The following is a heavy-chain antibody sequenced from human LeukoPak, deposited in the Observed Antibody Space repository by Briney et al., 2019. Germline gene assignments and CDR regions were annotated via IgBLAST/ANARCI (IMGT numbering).Heavy chain of an antibody. CDR1: GFTFGSYS. D-gene: IGHD2-2*01. CDR3: ARRYCSSTSCLIDY. J-gene: IGHJ4*02. V-gene: IGHV3-48*01. CDR2: ISSSSSAM. Sequence: GGSLRLSCAASGFTFGSYSMSWVRQAPGKGLEWVSYISSSSSAMYYADSMKGRFTISRDNAKNSLYLQMNNLRAEDTAVYYCARRYCSSTSCLIDYWGQGTLVTVSS.